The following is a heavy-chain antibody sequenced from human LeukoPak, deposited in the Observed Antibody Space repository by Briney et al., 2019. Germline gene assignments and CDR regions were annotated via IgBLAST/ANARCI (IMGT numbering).Heavy chain of an antibody. V-gene: IGHV3-48*03. D-gene: IGHD4-17*01. CDR2: ISSSASTI. CDR3: VTRHDYGDHGRGCLDY. J-gene: IGHJ4*02. Sequence: GGSLRLSCAASGFTFSSYEMNWVRQAPGKGLEWTSYISSSASTIYYADSVKGRFTISRDNAKNSLYLQMNSLRAEDTAIYYCVTRHDYGDHGRGCLDYWGQGTLVTVSS. CDR1: GFTFSSYE.